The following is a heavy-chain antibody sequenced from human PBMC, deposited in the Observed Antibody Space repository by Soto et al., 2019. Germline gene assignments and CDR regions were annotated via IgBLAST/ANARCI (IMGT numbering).Heavy chain of an antibody. CDR1: GGSISSYY. V-gene: IGHV4-59*01. J-gene: IGHJ6*02. Sequence: ASETLSLTCTVSGGSISSYYWSWIRQPPGKGLEWIGYIYYSGSTNYNPSLKSRVTISVDTSKNQFSLKLSSVTAADTAVYYCAGGAWSGYYFHPALDVWGQGTTVTVSS. CDR2: IYYSGST. CDR3: AGGAWSGYYFHPALDV. D-gene: IGHD3-3*01.